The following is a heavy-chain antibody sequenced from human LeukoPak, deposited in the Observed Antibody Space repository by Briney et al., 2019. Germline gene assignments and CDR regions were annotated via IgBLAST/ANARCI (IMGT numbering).Heavy chain of an antibody. CDR3: ARFYYDSSGYYYNPPDAFDI. CDR2: VYYSGST. V-gene: IGHV4-59*01. CDR1: GGSIINYY. J-gene: IGHJ3*02. D-gene: IGHD3-22*01. Sequence: PSETLSLTCTVSGGSIINYYWSWIRQPPGKGLEWIGYVYYSGSTNYSPSLKSRVTMSVDTSKNQFSLKLSSVTAADTAVYYCARFYYDSSGYYYNPPDAFDIWGQGTMVTVSS.